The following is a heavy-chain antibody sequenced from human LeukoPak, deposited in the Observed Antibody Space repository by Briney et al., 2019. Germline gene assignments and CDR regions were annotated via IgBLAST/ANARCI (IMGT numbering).Heavy chain of an antibody. CDR3: ARAAPTVAFDY. D-gene: IGHD4-23*01. CDR2: IYYSGST. V-gene: IGHV4-61*05. CDR1: GGSISSRSYY. Sequence: PSETLSLTCTVSGGSISSRSYYWGWIRQPPGKGLEWIGYIYYSGSTNYNPSLKSRVTISVDTSKNQFSLKLSSVTAADTAVYYCARAAPTVAFDYWGQGTLVTVSS. J-gene: IGHJ4*02.